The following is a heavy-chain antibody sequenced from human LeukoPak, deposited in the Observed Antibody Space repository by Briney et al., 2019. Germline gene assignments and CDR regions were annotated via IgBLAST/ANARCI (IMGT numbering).Heavy chain of an antibody. CDR1: GFAFSTYS. CDR2: VSRSSRFI. V-gene: IGHV3-21*01. J-gene: IGHJ4*02. CDR3: ARVSDAFDYSFDS. Sequence: GGSLRLSCAASGFAFSTYSMNWGRQAPGKGLEWVSSVSRSSRFIFYADSVQGRFTISRDDAKDSLFLQMNSLRTEDTAVYYCARVSDAFDYSFDSWGQGTLVTVSS. D-gene: IGHD5-12*01.